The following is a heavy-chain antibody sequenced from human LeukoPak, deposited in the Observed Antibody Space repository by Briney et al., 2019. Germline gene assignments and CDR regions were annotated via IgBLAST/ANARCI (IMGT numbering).Heavy chain of an antibody. J-gene: IGHJ3*02. CDR3: ATSGRIKRDAFDI. CDR1: GFTFSSYG. CDR2: ISDSGGRT. D-gene: IGHD1-26*01. Sequence: GGSLRLSCAASGFTFSSYGMTWVRQAPGKGLEWVSAISDSGGRTFYADSVKGRFTISRDNSKNTLYLQMNSLRAEDTAVYYCATSGRIKRDAFDIWGQGTMVTVSS. V-gene: IGHV3-23*01.